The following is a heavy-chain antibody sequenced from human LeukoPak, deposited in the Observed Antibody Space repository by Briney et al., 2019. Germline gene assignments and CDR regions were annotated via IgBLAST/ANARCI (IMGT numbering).Heavy chain of an antibody. CDR2: INPNSGGT. J-gene: IGHJ6*02. CDR1: GYTFTGYY. V-gene: IGHV1-2*04. Sequence: APVKVSCKASGYTFTGYYMHWVRQAPGQGLEWMGWINPNSGGTNYAQKFQGWVTMTRDTSISTAYMELSRLRPDDTAVYYCARAESYYYYYGMDVWGQGTTVTVSS. CDR3: ARAESYYYYYGMDV.